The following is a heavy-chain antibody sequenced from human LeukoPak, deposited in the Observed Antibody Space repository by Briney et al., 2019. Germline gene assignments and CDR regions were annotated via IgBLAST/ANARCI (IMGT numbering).Heavy chain of an antibody. J-gene: IGHJ4*02. V-gene: IGHV3-30*02. CDR2: IRYDGSNK. D-gene: IGHD5-12*01. CDR3: AKCYDFGRLFDY. Sequence: GGSLRLPCAASGFTFSGYGMHWVRQAPGKGLEWVAFIRYDGSNKYYADSVKGRFTISRDNSKNTLYLQMNSLRAEDTAVYYCAKCYDFGRLFDYWGQGTLVTVSS. CDR1: GFTFSGYG.